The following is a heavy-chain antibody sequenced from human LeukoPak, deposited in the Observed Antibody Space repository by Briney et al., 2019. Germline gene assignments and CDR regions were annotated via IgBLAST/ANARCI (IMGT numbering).Heavy chain of an antibody. CDR1: GGSISSSTYY. CDR2: IYYSGST. V-gene: IGHV4-39*01. Sequence: PSETLSLTCTVSGGSISSSTYYWGWIRQPPGKGLEWIGTIYYSGSTYYNPSLKSRVSISVDMSKNQFSLKLSSVTAADTAVYYCARTESRGYSYGYNYYYYMDVWGKGTTVTVSS. CDR3: ARTESRGYSYGYNYYYYMDV. D-gene: IGHD5-18*01. J-gene: IGHJ6*03.